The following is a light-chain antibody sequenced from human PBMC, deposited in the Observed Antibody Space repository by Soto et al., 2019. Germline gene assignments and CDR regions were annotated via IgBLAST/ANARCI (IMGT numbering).Light chain of an antibody. Sequence: EIMLKPSPGTLSLSPGERATLSCRASQSVSSSYLAWYQQKPGQAPRLLIYGASSRATGIPDRFTGSGSGTDFTLTISRLEPEDFAVFYCHQYGSSPQTFGQGTKVDI. CDR1: QSVSSSY. V-gene: IGKV3-20*01. J-gene: IGKJ1*01. CDR3: HQYGSSPQT. CDR2: GAS.